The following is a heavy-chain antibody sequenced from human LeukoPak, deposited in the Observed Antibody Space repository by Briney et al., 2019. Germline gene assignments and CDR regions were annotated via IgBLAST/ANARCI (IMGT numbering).Heavy chain of an antibody. D-gene: IGHD3-22*01. Sequence: ASVKVSCKASGGTFSSYAISWVRQAPGQGLEWMGWISAYNGNTNYAQKLQGRVTMTTDTSTSTAYMELRSLRSDDTAVYYCARDSRLTYYYDSSGYALPGYWGQGTLVTVSS. CDR2: ISAYNGNT. CDR3: ARDSRLTYYYDSSGYALPGY. V-gene: IGHV1-18*01. CDR1: GGTFSSYA. J-gene: IGHJ4*02.